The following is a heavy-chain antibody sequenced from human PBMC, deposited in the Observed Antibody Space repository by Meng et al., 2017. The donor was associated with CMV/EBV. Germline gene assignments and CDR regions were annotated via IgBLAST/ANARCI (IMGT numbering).Heavy chain of an antibody. J-gene: IGHJ4*02. CDR1: GFAFSSYE. Sequence: GGSLRLSCAASGFAFSSYEMSWVRQTPGKGLEWISYIDTSGNTIYCADSVKGRFTISRDNVKSSLYLLMESLRAEDTAVYYCARIFCTTTDCYYDYWGRVTLVTVSS. CDR3: ARIFCTTTDCYYDY. CDR2: IDTSGNTI. V-gene: IGHV3-48*03. D-gene: IGHD2-8*01.